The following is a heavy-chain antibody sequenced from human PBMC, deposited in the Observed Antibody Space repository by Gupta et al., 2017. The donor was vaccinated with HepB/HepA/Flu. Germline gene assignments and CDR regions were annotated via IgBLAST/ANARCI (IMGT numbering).Heavy chain of an antibody. D-gene: IGHD6-6*01. Sequence: EVQLLESGGGLVQPGGSLRLSCAASGFTFSSYAMSWVRKAQGKGLEWVSGISGSGHSTDDADSVKGRFTISRDKSKNTLYLQMKRLRAEDTAVYYCAKNSSSSTAGYWGQGTLVNVSS. CDR2: ISGSGHST. V-gene: IGHV3-23*01. J-gene: IGHJ1*01. CDR3: AKNSSSSTAGY. CDR1: GFTFSSYA.